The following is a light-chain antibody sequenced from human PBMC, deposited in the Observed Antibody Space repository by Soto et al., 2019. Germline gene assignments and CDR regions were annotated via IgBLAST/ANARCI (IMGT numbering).Light chain of an antibody. J-gene: IGKJ1*01. V-gene: IGKV1-5*03. CDR3: QQYVTAFRS. CDR1: QSISSW. CDR2: KAS. Sequence: DIQMTQSPSTLSASLGDRVTITCRASQSISSWLAWYQQKTGTAPKLLIYKASSLESGVPSRFSGSGYGTEFNLTISSLQTDDFATYYCQQYVTAFRSFGQGTKVDIK.